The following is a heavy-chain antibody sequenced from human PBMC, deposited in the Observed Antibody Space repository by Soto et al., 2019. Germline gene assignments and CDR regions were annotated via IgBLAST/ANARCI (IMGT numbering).Heavy chain of an antibody. Sequence: GALRLSCVASGFVSKNYEMNWVRQAPGKGLEWISYISNSGNTIYVADSMRGRFTISRDNAKNSLFLQMNSLRADDTAVYYCARDIDNRDYYYGLDVWGQGTTVTAP. V-gene: IGHV3-48*03. CDR2: ISNSGNTI. CDR1: GFVSKNYE. D-gene: IGHD1-20*01. J-gene: IGHJ6*02. CDR3: ARDIDNRDYYYGLDV.